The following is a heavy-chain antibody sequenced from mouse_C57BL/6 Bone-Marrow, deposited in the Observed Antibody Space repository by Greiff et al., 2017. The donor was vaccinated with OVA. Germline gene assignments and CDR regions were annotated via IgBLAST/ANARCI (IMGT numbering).Heavy chain of an antibody. Sequence: VQLQQPGAELVKPGASVKLSCKASGYTFTSYWMHWVKQRPGQGLEWIGMIHPNSGSTNYNEKFKSKATLTVDKSSSTAYMQLSSLTSEDSAVYYCARKGLLRSFDYWGQGTTLTVAS. D-gene: IGHD1-1*01. V-gene: IGHV1-64*01. J-gene: IGHJ2*01. CDR2: IHPNSGST. CDR1: GYTFTSYW. CDR3: ARKGLLRSFDY.